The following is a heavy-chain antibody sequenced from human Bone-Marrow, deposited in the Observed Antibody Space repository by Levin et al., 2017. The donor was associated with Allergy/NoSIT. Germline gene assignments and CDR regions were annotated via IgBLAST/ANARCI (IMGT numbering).Heavy chain of an antibody. CDR2: ITGSGGGT. J-gene: IGHJ4*02. CDR3: AKEAVTGGLDY. V-gene: IGHV3-23*01. CDR1: TFTFSSYA. Sequence: GGSLRLSCAASTFTFSSYAMSWVRQAPGKGLEWVSTITGSGGGTENADSVKGRFTISRDNSKNTLYLQMNSLRAEDTAVYYCAKEAVTGGLDYWGQGTLVTVSS. D-gene: IGHD2-21*02.